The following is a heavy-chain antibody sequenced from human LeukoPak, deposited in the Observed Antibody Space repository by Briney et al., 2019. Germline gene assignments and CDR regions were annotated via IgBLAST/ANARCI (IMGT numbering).Heavy chain of an antibody. Sequence: GGSLRLSCAASGFTFSSYEMNWVRQAPGRGLEWVSYISSSGSTIYYADSVKGRFTISRDNAKNSLYLQMNSLRAEDTAVYYCAKGRQQLVSLFDIWGQGTMVTVSS. V-gene: IGHV3-48*03. CDR3: AKGRQQLVSLFDI. CDR1: GFTFSSYE. CDR2: ISSSGSTI. J-gene: IGHJ3*02. D-gene: IGHD6-13*01.